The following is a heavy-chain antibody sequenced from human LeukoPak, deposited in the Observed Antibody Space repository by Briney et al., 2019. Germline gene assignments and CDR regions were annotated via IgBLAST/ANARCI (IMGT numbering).Heavy chain of an antibody. J-gene: IGHJ6*03. CDR1: GSTFTNHG. CDR3: ARAPVWTGYYYYMDV. D-gene: IGHD3/OR15-3a*01. Sequence: ASVKVSCTVSGSTFTNHGISWVREAPGQGLEWMGWISTYNGHTNYAQKFQGRVTMTTDTSTSTAYMELSSLRSEDTAVYYCARAPVWTGYYYYMDVWGKGTTVTVSS. V-gene: IGHV1-18*01. CDR2: ISTYNGHT.